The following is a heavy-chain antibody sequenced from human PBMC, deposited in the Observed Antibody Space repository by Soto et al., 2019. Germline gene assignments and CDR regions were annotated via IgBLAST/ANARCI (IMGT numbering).Heavy chain of an antibody. D-gene: IGHD3-9*01. V-gene: IGHV3-30-3*01. CDR3: ARDFENAFDY. CDR2: ISYDGSNK. CDR1: GFTFSSYA. J-gene: IGHJ4*02. Sequence: PGGSLRLSCAASGFTFSSYAMHWVRQAPGKGLEWVAVISYDGSNKYYADSVKGRFTISRDNSKNTLYLQMNSLRAEDTAVYYCARDFENAFDYWGQGTLVTVSS.